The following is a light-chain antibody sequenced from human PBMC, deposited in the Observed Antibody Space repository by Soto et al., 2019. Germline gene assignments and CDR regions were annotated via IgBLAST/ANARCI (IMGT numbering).Light chain of an antibody. J-gene: IGKJ1*01. Sequence: EIVLTQSPGTLSLSPGERATLSCRATQTISSNYLDWCLQKPGQSPQLLINLSSYRASGVPDRFSGSGSGTDFTLKISRVEAEDVGVYYCMQALQSPWTFGQGTKVDIK. CDR3: MQALQSPWT. V-gene: IGKV2-28*01. CDR2: LSS. CDR1: QTISSNY.